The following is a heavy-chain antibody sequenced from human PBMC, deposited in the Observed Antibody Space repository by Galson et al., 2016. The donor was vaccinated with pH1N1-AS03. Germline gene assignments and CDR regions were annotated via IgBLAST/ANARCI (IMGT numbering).Heavy chain of an antibody. CDR3: TRGSYSSGWYRGRNAFDI. CDR2: INHSGST. D-gene: IGHD6-19*01. J-gene: IGHJ3*02. V-gene: IGHV4-34*01. Sequence: SETLSLTCAVYGGSFNNYSWNWIRQSPGKGLEWVGEINHSGSTDYNPSLKSRVTISVDPSKNQISLNLNSVTAADPAVYYCTRGSYSSGWYRGRNAFDIWGQGTMVTVSS. CDR1: GGSFNNYS.